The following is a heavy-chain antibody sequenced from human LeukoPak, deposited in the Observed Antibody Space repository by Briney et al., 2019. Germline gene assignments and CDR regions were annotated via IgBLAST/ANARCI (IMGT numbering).Heavy chain of an antibody. CDR1: GFTFSSHW. CDR3: ARDKGGTTHFDH. Sequence: PGGSLRLSCAASGFTFSSHWMSWVRQAPGKELEWVANIKEDGSLKYYMDSMKGRFTISRDNAKNSLYLQMNSLRAEDTAVYYCARDKGGTTHFDHWGQGTLVTVSS. D-gene: IGHD1-1*01. CDR2: IKEDGSLK. V-gene: IGHV3-7*01. J-gene: IGHJ4*02.